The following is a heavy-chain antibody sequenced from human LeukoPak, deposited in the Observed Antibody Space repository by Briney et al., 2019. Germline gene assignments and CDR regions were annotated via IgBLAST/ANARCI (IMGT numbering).Heavy chain of an antibody. CDR3: AKGAVWIVVVPAAVDY. Sequence: GGSLKLSCAASGFTFSSYGMHWVRQAPGKGLEWVAVISYDGSNKYYADSVKGRFTISRDNSKNTLYLQMNSLRAEDTAVYYCAKGAVWIVVVPAAVDYWGQGTLVTVSS. CDR2: ISYDGSNK. D-gene: IGHD2-2*01. J-gene: IGHJ4*02. CDR1: GFTFSSYG. V-gene: IGHV3-30*18.